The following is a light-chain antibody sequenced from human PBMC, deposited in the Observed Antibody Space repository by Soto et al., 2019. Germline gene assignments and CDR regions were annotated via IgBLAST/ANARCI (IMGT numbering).Light chain of an antibody. Sequence: QSVLTQPPSASGSPGQSVTISCTGTSSDVGGYNYVSWYQQHPGKAPKLMIYEVSKRPSGVPDRFSGSKSGNTASLTVSGLQAEDEADFCRSPYAASNTFGVFGTGTKVTDL. CDR3: SPYAASNTFGV. J-gene: IGLJ1*01. V-gene: IGLV2-8*01. CDR2: EVS. CDR1: SSDVGGYNY.